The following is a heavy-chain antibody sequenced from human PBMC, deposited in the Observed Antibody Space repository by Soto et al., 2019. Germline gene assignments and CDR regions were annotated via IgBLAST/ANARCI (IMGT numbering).Heavy chain of an antibody. Sequence: SETLSLTCAVYGGSFSGYYWRWIRQPPGKGLEWIGESNHSGSTNYNPSLKSRVTISVDTSKNQFSLKLSSVTAADTAVYYCARSIAAAGTWYYYYYYGMDVWGQGTTVT. CDR3: ARSIAAAGTWYYYYYYGMDV. D-gene: IGHD6-13*01. J-gene: IGHJ6*02. CDR1: GGSFSGYY. V-gene: IGHV4-34*01. CDR2: SNHSGST.